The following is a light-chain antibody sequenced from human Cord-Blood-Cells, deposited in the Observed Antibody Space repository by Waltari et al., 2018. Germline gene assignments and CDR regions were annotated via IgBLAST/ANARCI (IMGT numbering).Light chain of an antibody. CDR1: RPHIGAGYD. CDR2: RNN. V-gene: IGLV1-47*01. J-gene: IGLJ3*02. CDR3: AAWDDSLSGPV. Sequence: QSVLTQPPSVSGAPGQRVTISCTGTRPHIGAGYDVHWYQQLPGTAPNLLIYRNNQRPSGVPDRFSGSKSGTSASLAISGLRSEDEADYYCAAWDDSLSGPVFGGGTKLTVL.